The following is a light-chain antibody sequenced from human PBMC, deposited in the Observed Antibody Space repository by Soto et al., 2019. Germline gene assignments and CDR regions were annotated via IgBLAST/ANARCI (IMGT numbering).Light chain of an antibody. CDR3: CSYASSTTYV. CDR2: EGT. Sequence: QSALTRPASVSGSPGQSITISCTGTSSDVGSYNLVSWYQQHPGKAPKLMIYEGTKRPSGVSDRFSGSRSGNTASLTISGLQAEDEADYYCCSYASSTTYVFGTGTKVTVL. CDR1: SSDVGSYNL. J-gene: IGLJ1*01. V-gene: IGLV2-23*01.